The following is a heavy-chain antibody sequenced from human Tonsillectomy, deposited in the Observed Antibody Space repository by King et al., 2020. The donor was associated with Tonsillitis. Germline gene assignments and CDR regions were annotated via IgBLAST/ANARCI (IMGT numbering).Heavy chain of an antibody. V-gene: IGHV3-23*04. D-gene: IGHD3-9*01. CDR2: ISGSGGSI. CDR1: GFTFSSYA. Sequence: QLVQSGGGLVQPGGSLRLSCAASGFTFSSYAMSWVRQAPGKGLEWVSAISGSGGSIYYADSVKGRFTISRDNSKNTLYLQVNSLRAEDTAVYYCGKEYYDILTGYYARPFDYWGQGTLVTVSS. J-gene: IGHJ4*02. CDR3: GKEYYDILTGYYARPFDY.